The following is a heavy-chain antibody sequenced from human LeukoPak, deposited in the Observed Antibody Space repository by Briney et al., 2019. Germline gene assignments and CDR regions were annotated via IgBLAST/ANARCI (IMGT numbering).Heavy chain of an antibody. J-gene: IGHJ1*01. D-gene: IGHD4-17*01. V-gene: IGHV3-21*06. CDR1: GFTFSTYS. CDR3: ARDMTTTTTCYLHH. Sequence: TGGSLRLSCAASGFTFSTYSMNWVRQAPGEGLEWVSSISRSSKHIYYADSVKGRFSISRDDAKNSLFLQMNGLRAEDTAVYYCARDMTTTTTCYLHHWGQGTLVAVSS. CDR2: ISRSSKHI.